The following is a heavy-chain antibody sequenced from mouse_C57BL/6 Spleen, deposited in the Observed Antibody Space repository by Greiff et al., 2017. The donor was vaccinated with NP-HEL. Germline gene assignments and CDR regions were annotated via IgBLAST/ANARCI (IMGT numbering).Heavy chain of an antibody. CDR1: GFSFNTYA. CDR2: IRSKSNNYAT. J-gene: IGHJ2*01. CDR3: VRGSFDY. V-gene: IGHV10-1*01. Sequence: GGGLVQPKGSLKLSCAASGFSFNTYAMNWVRQAPGKGLEWVARIRSKSNNYATYYADSVKDRFTISRDDSESMRYLQMNNLKTEDTAMYYCVRGSFDYWGQGTTLTVSS.